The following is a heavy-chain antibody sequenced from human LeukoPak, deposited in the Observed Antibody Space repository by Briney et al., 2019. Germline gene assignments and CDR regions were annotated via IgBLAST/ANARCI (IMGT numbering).Heavy chain of an antibody. CDR2: VIPILGIA. D-gene: IGHD6-19*01. V-gene: IGHV1-69*04. Sequence: ASVTVSCKASGGTFSSYAISWVRQAPGQGLEWMRRVIPILGIANYAQKFQGRVTITADKSTSTAYMQVSSLRSEGTAVYYCARRSLSSGWEFDYWGQGTLVTVSS. CDR3: ARRSLSSGWEFDY. CDR1: GGTFSSYA. J-gene: IGHJ4*02.